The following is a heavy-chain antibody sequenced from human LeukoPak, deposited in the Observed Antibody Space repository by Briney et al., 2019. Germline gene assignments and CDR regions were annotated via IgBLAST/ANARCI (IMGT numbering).Heavy chain of an antibody. CDR1: GFTFSDYS. CDR2: ITSSSSTI. J-gene: IGHJ3*02. Sequence: GGSLRLSCAASGFTFSDYSMNWVRQALGKGLEWVSYITSSSSTIYYADSVKGRFTISRVNAKNSPYLQMNSLRAEDTAVYYCARQRAGHAFDIWGQGTMVTVSS. V-gene: IGHV3-48*04. CDR3: ARQRAGHAFDI.